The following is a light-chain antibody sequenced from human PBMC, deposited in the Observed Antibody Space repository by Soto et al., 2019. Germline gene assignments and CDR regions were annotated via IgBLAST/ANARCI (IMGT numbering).Light chain of an antibody. CDR1: QSVSSSY. CDR2: GAS. Sequence: EIGWTQSPGTLSLSPGERATLSCRASQSVSSSYLAWYQQKPGQAPRLLIYGASSRATGIPDRFSGSGSGTDFTLTISRLEPEDFAVYYCQQYGSSPFTFGQGTRLEIK. V-gene: IGKV3-20*01. J-gene: IGKJ5*01. CDR3: QQYGSSPFT.